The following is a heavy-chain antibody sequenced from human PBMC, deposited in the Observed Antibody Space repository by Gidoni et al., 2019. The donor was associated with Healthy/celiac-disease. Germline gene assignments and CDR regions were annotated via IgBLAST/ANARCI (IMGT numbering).Heavy chain of an antibody. CDR1: GFTFSSYG. Sequence: QVQLVESGGGVVQPGRSLRLSCAASGFTFSSYGMHWVRQAPGKGLEWVAGIWYDGSNKYYADSVKGRFTISRDNSKNTLYLQMNSLRAEDTAVYYCARADYGDPLDYWGQGTLVTVSS. J-gene: IGHJ4*02. CDR3: ARADYGDPLDY. V-gene: IGHV3-33*01. CDR2: IWYDGSNK. D-gene: IGHD4-17*01.